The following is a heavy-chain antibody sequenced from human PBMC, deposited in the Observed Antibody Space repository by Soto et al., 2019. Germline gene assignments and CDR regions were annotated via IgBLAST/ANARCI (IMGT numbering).Heavy chain of an antibody. CDR2: IIPIFGTA. CDR3: ARVLLRSGYYYYGMDV. Sequence: SVKVSCKASGGTFSSYAISWVRQAPGQGLEWMGGIIPIFGTANYAQKFQGRVTITADESTSTAYMELSSLRSEGTAVYYCARVLLRSGYYYYGMDVWGQGTTVTVSS. V-gene: IGHV1-69*13. D-gene: IGHD3-10*01. J-gene: IGHJ6*02. CDR1: GGTFSSYA.